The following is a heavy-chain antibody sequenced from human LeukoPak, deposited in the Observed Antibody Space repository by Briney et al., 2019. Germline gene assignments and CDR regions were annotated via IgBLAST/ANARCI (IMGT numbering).Heavy chain of an antibody. D-gene: IGHD2-21*01. J-gene: IGHJ4*02. CDR3: ARDLERIVVVSLPSDY. Sequence: ASVKVSCKASGYTFTSYAMHWVRQAPGQRLEWMGWINAGNGNTKYSQKFQGRVTITRDTSAGTAYMELSSLRSEDTAVYYCARDLERIVVVSLPSDYWGQGTLVTVSS. CDR1: GYTFTSYA. V-gene: IGHV1-3*01. CDR2: INAGNGNT.